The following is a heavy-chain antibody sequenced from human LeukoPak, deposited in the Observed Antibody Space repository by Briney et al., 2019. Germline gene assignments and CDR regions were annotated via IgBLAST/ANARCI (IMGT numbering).Heavy chain of an antibody. CDR3: ARDRKSEMATILDAFDI. CDR1: GFTFSSYG. V-gene: IGHV3-21*01. J-gene: IGHJ3*02. Sequence: GGSLRLSCAASGFTFSSYGMNWVRQAPGKGLEWVSSISSSSSYIYYADSVKGRFTISRDNAKNSLYLQMNSLRAEDTAVYYCARDRKSEMATILDAFDIWGQGTMVTVSS. CDR2: ISSSSSYI. D-gene: IGHD5-24*01.